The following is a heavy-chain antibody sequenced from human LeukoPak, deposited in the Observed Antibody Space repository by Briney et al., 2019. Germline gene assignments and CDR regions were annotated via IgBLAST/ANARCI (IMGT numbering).Heavy chain of an antibody. CDR3: AKGGDYYGSGSYIDY. J-gene: IGHJ4*02. V-gene: IGHV3-23*01. D-gene: IGHD3-10*01. CDR2: ISGGGGDT. Sequence: GGTLRLSCAASGFTFSSYGMSWVRQAPGKGLERVSTISGGGGDTYYADSVKGRFTISRDNSKNTLYLQMNGLRAVDTALYYCAKGGDYYGSGSYIDYWGQGALVTVSS. CDR1: GFTFSSYG.